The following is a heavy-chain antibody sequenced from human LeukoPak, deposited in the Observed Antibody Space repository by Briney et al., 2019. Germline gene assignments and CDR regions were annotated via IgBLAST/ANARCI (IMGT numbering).Heavy chain of an antibody. V-gene: IGHV1-8*01. CDR2: MNHNSGKT. J-gene: IGHJ5*02. Sequence: GASVKVSFKSSGYTFTSYGVTWGRHATGQGLEWMGWMNHNSGKTGYAQKFQGRVTMTRNTSISKAYMELRSLRCEDAAVYYCARGWRSSLGNWFDPWGQGTLVTVSS. D-gene: IGHD6-13*01. CDR1: GYTFTSYG. CDR3: ARGWRSSLGNWFDP.